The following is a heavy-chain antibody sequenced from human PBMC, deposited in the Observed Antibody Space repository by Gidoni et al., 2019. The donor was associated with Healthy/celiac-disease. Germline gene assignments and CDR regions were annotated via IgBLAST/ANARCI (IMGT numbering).Heavy chain of an antibody. V-gene: IGHV3-15*01. Sequence: EVQLVESGGGLVKPGGSLRLSCAASGFTFSNAWMSWVRQAPGKGLEWVGRIKSKTDGGTTDYAAPVKGRFTISRDDSKNTLYLQMNSLKTEDTAVYYCTTTYYDFWSGYAMGYFDYWGQGTLVTVSS. CDR1: GFTFSNAW. CDR3: TTTYYDFWSGYAMGYFDY. D-gene: IGHD3-3*01. J-gene: IGHJ4*02. CDR2: IKSKTDGGTT.